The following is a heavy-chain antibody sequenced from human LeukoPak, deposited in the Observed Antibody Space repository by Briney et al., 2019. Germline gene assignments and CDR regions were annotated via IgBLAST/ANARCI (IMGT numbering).Heavy chain of an antibody. V-gene: IGHV4-59*08. Sequence: SETLSLTCTVSGGSISSYFWSWIRQPPGKGLEWVGYIYYSGSTNYNPSLKSRVTMSVDTSKNQFSLKLSSVTAADTAVYYCARIDRAVAGTIDYWGQGALVTVSS. CDR2: IYYSGST. D-gene: IGHD6-19*01. CDR1: GGSISSYF. J-gene: IGHJ4*02. CDR3: ARIDRAVAGTIDY.